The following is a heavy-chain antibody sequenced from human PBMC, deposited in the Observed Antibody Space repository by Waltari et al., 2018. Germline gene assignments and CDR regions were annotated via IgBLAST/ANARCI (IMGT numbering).Heavy chain of an antibody. D-gene: IGHD1-1*01. CDR1: GGSFTTYS. CDR3: AKSWNTHYYYYIDV. Sequence: QVTLQQSGPRVVKPSGTLSLTCTVSGGSFTTYSWSWIRQPPGKGLAWIGYVSVTGGTNYRPTLQSRVTLSADPSENQVSLTLTSVTAADTAVYYCAKSWNTHYYYYIDVWGKGTTVTVSS. V-gene: IGHV4-4*09. J-gene: IGHJ6*03. CDR2: VSVTGGT.